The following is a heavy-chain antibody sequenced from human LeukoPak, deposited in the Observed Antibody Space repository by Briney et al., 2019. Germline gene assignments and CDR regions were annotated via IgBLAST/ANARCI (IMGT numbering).Heavy chain of an antibody. Sequence: ASVKVSCKASGYTFTSYGISWVRQAPGQGLEWMGWISAYNGNTNYAQKLQGRVTMTTDPSTSTAYMELRSLRSDDTAVYYCARVPIWFGELVVDYWGQGTLVTVSS. V-gene: IGHV1-18*01. J-gene: IGHJ4*02. D-gene: IGHD3-10*01. CDR3: ARVPIWFGELVVDY. CDR2: ISAYNGNT. CDR1: GYTFTSYG.